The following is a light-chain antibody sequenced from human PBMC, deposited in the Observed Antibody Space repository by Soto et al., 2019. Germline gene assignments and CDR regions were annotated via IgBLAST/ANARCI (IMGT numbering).Light chain of an antibody. V-gene: IGLV4-69*01. J-gene: IGLJ7*01. CDR3: QTWGTGIVV. CDR1: SGHSSYA. Sequence: QAVLTQSPSASASLGASVKLTCTLSSGHSSYAIAWHQQQPEKGPRYLMKLNSDGSHFKGDGIPDRFSGSSSGAERYLTISSLQSVDEADYYCQTWGTGIVVFGGGTQLTVL. CDR2: LNSDGSH.